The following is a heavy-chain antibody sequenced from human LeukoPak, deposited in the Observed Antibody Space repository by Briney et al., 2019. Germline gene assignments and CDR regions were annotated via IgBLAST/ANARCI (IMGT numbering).Heavy chain of an antibody. Sequence: GGSLRLSCAASGFTFSSYSMNWVRQAPGKGLEWVLSISSSSYIYYADSVKGRFTISRDNAKNSLYLQMNSLRAEDTAVYYCARAGGSSRFLEWSYFDYWGQGTLVTVSS. D-gene: IGHD3-3*01. CDR1: GFTFSSYS. CDR2: ISSSSYI. CDR3: ARAGGSSRFLEWSYFDY. V-gene: IGHV3-21*01. J-gene: IGHJ4*02.